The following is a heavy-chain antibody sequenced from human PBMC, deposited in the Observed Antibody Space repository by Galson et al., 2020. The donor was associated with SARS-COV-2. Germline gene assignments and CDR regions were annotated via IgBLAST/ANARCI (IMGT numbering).Heavy chain of an antibody. J-gene: IGHJ5*02. CDR1: GGSISSYY. Sequence: ETSETLSLTCTVSGGSISSYYWSWIRQPPGKGLEWIGYIYYSGSTNYNPYLKSRVTISVDTSKNQFSLKLSSVTAADTAVYYCARDLALYSSGWNGWFDPWGQGTLVTVSS. CDR3: ARDLALYSSGWNGWFDP. D-gene: IGHD6-19*01. CDR2: IYYSGST. V-gene: IGHV4-59*01.